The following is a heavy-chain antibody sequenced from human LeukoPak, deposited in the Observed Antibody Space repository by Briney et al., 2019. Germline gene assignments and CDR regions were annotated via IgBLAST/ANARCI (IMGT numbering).Heavy chain of an antibody. V-gene: IGHV4-4*07. Sequence: SETLSLTCTVSSGSISNYDWSWIRQPAGKGLEWIGRIYTSGSTNYNPSLKSRVTMSVDTSKKQFSLKLSSVTPEDTAVYYCARGFGSWMGWLDYWGQGTLVTVSS. D-gene: IGHD3/OR15-3a*01. CDR3: ARGFGSWMGWLDY. CDR2: IYTSGST. J-gene: IGHJ4*02. CDR1: SGSISNYD.